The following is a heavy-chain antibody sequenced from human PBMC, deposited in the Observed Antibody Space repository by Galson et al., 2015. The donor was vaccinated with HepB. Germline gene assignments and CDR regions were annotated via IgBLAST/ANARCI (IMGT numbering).Heavy chain of an antibody. CDR2: ISSSGSTI. V-gene: IGHV3-48*03. Sequence: SLRLSCAASGFTFSSYEMNWVRQAPGKGLEWVSYISSSGSTIYYADSVKGRFTISRDNAKNSLYLQMNSLRAEDTAVYYCAREWDSSGWYDYWGQGTLVTVSS. J-gene: IGHJ4*02. CDR3: AREWDSSGWYDY. D-gene: IGHD6-19*01. CDR1: GFTFSSYE.